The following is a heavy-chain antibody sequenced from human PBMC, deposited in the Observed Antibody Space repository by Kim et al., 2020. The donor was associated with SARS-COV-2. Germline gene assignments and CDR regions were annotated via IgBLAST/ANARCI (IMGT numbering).Heavy chain of an antibody. J-gene: IGHJ4*02. CDR2: ILHDGTNK. V-gene: IGHV3-30*18. D-gene: IGHD3-16*02. CDR1: GFTFTNYG. CDR3: AKQGYETSVVTSYLDH. Sequence: GGSLRLSCAGSGFTFTNYGIHWVRQAPGKGLEWVASILHDGTNKYYAESVKGRFTISKDNSKNTLYLQMNSLRGEDTAVYYCAKQGYETSVVTSYLDHWGQGTLVAVSS.